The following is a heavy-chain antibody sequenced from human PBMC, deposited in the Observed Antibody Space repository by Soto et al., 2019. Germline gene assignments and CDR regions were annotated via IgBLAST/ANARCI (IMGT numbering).Heavy chain of an antibody. D-gene: IGHD2-2*02. CDR3: ARVVPAAIGGDYFVY. CDR2: IYPGDSDT. CDR1: GYSFTSYW. V-gene: IGHV5-51*01. Sequence: GESLKISCKGSGYSFTSYWIGWVRQMPGKGLEWMGIIYPGDSDTRYSPSFQGQVTISADKSISTAYLQWSSLKASDTAMYYCARVVPAAIGGDYFVYWGQGTLVTVXX. J-gene: IGHJ4*02.